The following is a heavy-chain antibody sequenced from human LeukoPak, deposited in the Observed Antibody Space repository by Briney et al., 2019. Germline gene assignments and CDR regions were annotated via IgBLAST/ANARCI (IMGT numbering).Heavy chain of an antibody. D-gene: IGHD3-22*01. J-gene: IGHJ4*02. CDR3: VRGPPTRVVVITTGDFDY. Sequence: ASVKVSCKASGYTFSGYYMHWVRQAPGQGLEWMGWINPNSGVTKYAQKFQGRVTVTRDTSISTAYMELRRLRSDDRAVYYCVRGPPTRVVVITTGDFDYWGQGTLVTVSS. CDR1: GYTFSGYY. CDR2: INPNSGVT. V-gene: IGHV1-2*02.